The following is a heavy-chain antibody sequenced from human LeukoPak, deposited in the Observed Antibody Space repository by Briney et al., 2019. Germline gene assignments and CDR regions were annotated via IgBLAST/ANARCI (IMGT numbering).Heavy chain of an antibody. V-gene: IGHV3-30-3*01. Sequence: GRSLRLSCAASGFTFSSYAVHWVRQAPGKGLEWVAVISYDGSNKYYADSVKGRFTISRDNSKNTLYLQMNSLRAEDTAVYYCARDRHGVRGVISENFDYWGQGTLVTVSS. CDR1: GFTFSSYA. D-gene: IGHD3-10*01. CDR3: ARDRHGVRGVISENFDY. CDR2: ISYDGSNK. J-gene: IGHJ4*02.